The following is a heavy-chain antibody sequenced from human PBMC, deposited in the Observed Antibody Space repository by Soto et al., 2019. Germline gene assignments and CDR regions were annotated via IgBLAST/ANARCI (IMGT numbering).Heavy chain of an antibody. CDR1: GFTFSSYA. CDR3: ARESVEVAGKSRDAFDI. CDR2: ISYDGSNK. Sequence: GGSLRLSCAASGFTFSSYAMHWVRQAPGKGLEWVAVISYDGSNKYYADSVKGRFTISRDNSKNTLYLQMNSLRAEDTAVYYCARESVEVAGKSRDAFDIWGQGTMVTVSS. V-gene: IGHV3-30*14. J-gene: IGHJ3*02. D-gene: IGHD6-19*01.